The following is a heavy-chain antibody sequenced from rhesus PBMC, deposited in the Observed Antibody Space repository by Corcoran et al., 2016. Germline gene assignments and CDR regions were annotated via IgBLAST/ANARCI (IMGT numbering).Heavy chain of an antibody. V-gene: IGHV3-100*02. J-gene: IGHJ4*01. Sequence: EVQLVESGGGLVKPGGSLRLSCVASGFTFSSYEMHWVRQAPGKGLEWVSVISESGGNTYDADSVKGRYTISRDKAKNSLFRQMNSRRAEDTAGYYCSSGSYYKFDYWGQGVLVTVSS. CDR1: GFTFSSYE. D-gene: IGHD3-16*01. CDR3: SSGSYYKFDY. CDR2: ISESGGNT.